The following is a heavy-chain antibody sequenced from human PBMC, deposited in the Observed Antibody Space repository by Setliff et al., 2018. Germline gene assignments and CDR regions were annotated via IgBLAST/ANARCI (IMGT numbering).Heavy chain of an antibody. V-gene: IGHV1-18*01. CDR1: GYSFTSFS. CDR2: VSTYNGDT. CDR3: ARRPIALAGYRKGAFDI. D-gene: IGHD6-19*01. J-gene: IGHJ3*02. Sequence: ASVKVSCKASGYSFTSFSITWVRQAPGQGLEWLGWVSTYNGDTKSAQKFRGRVTMTTDISTSTVYMELRTLRSDYTAVYYCARRPIALAGYRKGAFDIWGQGTMVTVSS.